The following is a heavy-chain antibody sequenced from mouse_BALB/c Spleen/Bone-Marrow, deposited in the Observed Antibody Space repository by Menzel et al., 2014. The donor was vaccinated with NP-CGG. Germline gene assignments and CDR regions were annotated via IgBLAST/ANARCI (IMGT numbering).Heavy chain of an antibody. V-gene: IGHV14-3*02. CDR3: ALITTATFSYWYFDV. Sequence: EVHLVESGAELVKPGASVKLSCTASGFNIKDTYMHWVKQRPEQGLEWIGRIDPANGYSIYDPKFQGKATITADTTSNTALLQLSSLTSEDTAAYYCALITTATFSYWYFDVWGAGTTVTVSS. CDR2: IDPANGYS. D-gene: IGHD1-2*01. CDR1: GFNIKDTY. J-gene: IGHJ1*01.